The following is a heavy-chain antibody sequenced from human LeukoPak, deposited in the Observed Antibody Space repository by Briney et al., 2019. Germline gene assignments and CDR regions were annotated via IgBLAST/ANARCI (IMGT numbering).Heavy chain of an antibody. Sequence: GGSLRLSCAASGFTFSSYAMHWVRQAPGKGLEWVALISYDGTNKYYSDSVKGRFTISRDNSKNTLYLQMNSLRAEDTAVYYCAKVGQYHDFDYWGQGTLVTVSS. CDR2: ISYDGTNK. CDR3: AKVGQYHDFDY. CDR1: GFTFSSYA. V-gene: IGHV3-30*18. J-gene: IGHJ4*02. D-gene: IGHD3-3*01.